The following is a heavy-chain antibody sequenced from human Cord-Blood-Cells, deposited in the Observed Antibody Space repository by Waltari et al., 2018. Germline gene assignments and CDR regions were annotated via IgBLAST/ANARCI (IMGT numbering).Heavy chain of an antibody. D-gene: IGHD2-2*01. CDR3: ARRAAAIY. CDR1: GGSFSGYY. V-gene: IGHV4-34*01. J-gene: IGHJ4*02. Sequence: QVQLQQWGAGLLKPSETLSLTCAVYGGSFSGYYWSWIRQPPGKGLEWIGEINHSGSTNYNPSLKSLVTISVDTSKNQFSLKLSSVTAADTAVYYCARRAAAIYWGQGTLVTVSS. CDR2: INHSGST.